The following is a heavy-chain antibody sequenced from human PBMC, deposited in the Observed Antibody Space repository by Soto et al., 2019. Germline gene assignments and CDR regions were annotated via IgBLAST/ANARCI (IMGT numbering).Heavy chain of an antibody. D-gene: IGHD6-13*01. CDR3: ARAAALFLLHY. CDR1: GFTFSSYG. V-gene: IGHV3-33*01. J-gene: IGHJ4*02. Sequence: QVQLVEAGGGVVQPGRSLRLSCAASGFTFSSYGMHWVRQAPGKGLEWVEVIWYAGSNKYYADSVKGRFTISRDNSKNTLYLQMNSLRAEDTAVYYCARAAALFLLHYWGQRTLVTVSS. CDR2: IWYAGSNK.